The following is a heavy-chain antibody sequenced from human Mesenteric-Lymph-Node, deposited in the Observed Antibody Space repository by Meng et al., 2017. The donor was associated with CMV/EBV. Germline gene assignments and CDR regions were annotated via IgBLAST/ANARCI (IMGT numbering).Heavy chain of an antibody. CDR3: ASYYYYGLDD. J-gene: IGHJ6*02. Sequence: GGSLRLSCAASGFMFSGYGMHWGRQAPGKGLEWVAFVRYDGSNKYYADSVRGRFTISRDNAKNSLYLQMNSLRVEDTAVYYCASYYYYGLDDWGQGTTVTVSS. CDR2: VRYDGSNK. CDR1: GFMFSGYG. V-gene: IGHV3-30*02.